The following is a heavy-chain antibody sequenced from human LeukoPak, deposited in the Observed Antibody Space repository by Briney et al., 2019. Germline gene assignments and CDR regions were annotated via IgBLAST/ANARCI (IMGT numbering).Heavy chain of an antibody. CDR3: ARSVEDYSNYAPYYFDY. CDR2: IYYSGST. CDR1: GGSISSGGYY. J-gene: IGHJ4*02. D-gene: IGHD4-11*01. V-gene: IGHV4-31*03. Sequence: SETLSLTCTVSGGSISSGGYYWSWIRQHPGKGPEWIGYIYYSGSTYYNPSLKSRVTISVDTSKNQFSLKLSSVTAADTAVYYCARSVEDYSNYAPYYFDYWGQGTLVTVSS.